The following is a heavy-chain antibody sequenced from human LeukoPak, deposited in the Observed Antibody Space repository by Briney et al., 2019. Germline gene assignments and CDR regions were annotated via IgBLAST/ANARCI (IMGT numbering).Heavy chain of an antibody. CDR3: VREEMTTILDQYYYYVDV. CDR2: VDSYGSGT. V-gene: IGHV3-74*01. CDR1: GFTFSSHW. J-gene: IGHJ6*03. D-gene: IGHD5-24*01. Sequence: PGGSLRLSCEASGFTFSSHWMHWVRQAPGKGLVWVARVDSYGSGTDYADSVKGRFTISRDNAKNTLYLQMNSLRAEDTAVYFWVREEMTTILDQYYYYVDVWGKGTTVTVSS.